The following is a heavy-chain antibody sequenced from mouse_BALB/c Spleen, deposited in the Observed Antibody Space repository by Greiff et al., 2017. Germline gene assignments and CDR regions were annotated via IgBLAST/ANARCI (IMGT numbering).Heavy chain of an antibody. J-gene: IGHJ3*01. V-gene: IGHV5-6-5*01. Sequence: EVHLVESGGGLVKPGGSLKLSCAASGFTFSSYAMSWVRQTPEKRLEWVASISSGGSTYYPDSVKGRFTISRDNARNILYLQMSSLRSEDTAMYYCARVWFAYWGQGTLVTVSA. CDR2: ISSGGST. CDR3: ARVWFAY. CDR1: GFTFSSYA.